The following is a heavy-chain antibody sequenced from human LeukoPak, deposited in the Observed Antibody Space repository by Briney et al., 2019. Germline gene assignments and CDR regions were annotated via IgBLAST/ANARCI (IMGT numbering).Heavy chain of an antibody. D-gene: IGHD3-22*01. CDR2: FDPEDGET. J-gene: IGHJ4*02. V-gene: IGHV1-24*01. CDR3: ATPYYYDSSGYSDSFDY. CDR1: GYTPTELS. Sequence: ASVKVSCKVSGYTPTELSMHWVRQAPGKGLEWMGGFDPEDGETIYAQKFQGRVTMTEDTSTDTAYMELSSLRSEDTAVYYCATPYYYDSSGYSDSFDYWGQGTLVTVSS.